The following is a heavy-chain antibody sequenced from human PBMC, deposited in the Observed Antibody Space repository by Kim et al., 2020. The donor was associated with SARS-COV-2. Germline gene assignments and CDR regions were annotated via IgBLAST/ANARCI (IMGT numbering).Heavy chain of an antibody. D-gene: IGHD6-13*01. V-gene: IGHV3-23*01. CDR2: ISGSGGST. Sequence: GGSLRLSCAASGFTFSSYAMSWVRQAPGKGLEWVSAISGSGGSTYYADPVKGRFTISRDNSKNTLYLQMNSLRAEDTAVYYCAKDGPSSSWSYPGVDYWGQGTLVTVSS. CDR3: AKDGPSSSWSYPGVDY. CDR1: GFTFSSYA. J-gene: IGHJ4*02.